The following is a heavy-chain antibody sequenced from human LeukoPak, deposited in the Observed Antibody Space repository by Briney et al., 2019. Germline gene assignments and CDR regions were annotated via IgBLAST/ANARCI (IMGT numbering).Heavy chain of an antibody. J-gene: IGHJ4*02. CDR2: ISGSGGSS. D-gene: IGHD3-22*01. CDR1: GFTFSSYA. CDR3: AKAPPDYYDSSGYDY. V-gene: IGHV3-23*01. Sequence: GGSLRLSCAASGFTFSSYAMSWVRQAPGKGLEWVSAISGSGGSSYYADSVKGRFTISRDNSKNTLYLQMNSLRAEDTAVYYCAKAPPDYYDSSGYDYWGQGTLITVSS.